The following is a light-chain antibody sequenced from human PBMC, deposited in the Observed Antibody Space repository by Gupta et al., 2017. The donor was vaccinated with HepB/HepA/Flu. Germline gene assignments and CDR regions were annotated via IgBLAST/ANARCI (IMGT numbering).Light chain of an antibody. CDR2: KAS. J-gene: IGKJ1*01. CDR3: QQYNDYSWT. CDR1: QSISSW. V-gene: IGKV1-5*03. Sequence: IQMTQSPSTPSASVGDRVTITCRATQSISSWLAWYQQKPGKAPKVLIYKASNLESGVPSRFSGSGSGTEFTLTISSLQPDDFATYYCQQYNDYSWTFGQGTKVEI.